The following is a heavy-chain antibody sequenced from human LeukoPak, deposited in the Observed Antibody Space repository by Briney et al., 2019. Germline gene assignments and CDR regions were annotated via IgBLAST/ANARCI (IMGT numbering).Heavy chain of an antibody. J-gene: IGHJ6*03. CDR1: GYTFTGYY. Sequence: ASVKVSCKASGYTFTGYYMHWVRQAPGQGLEWMGWISTYNGNTNYAQKLQGRVSMTTDTSTSTAYMDLRSLRSDDTAVYYCAKDLAPTGSSFADYYFYYMDVWGKGTTVTVSS. D-gene: IGHD1-26*01. CDR3: AKDLAPTGSSFADYYFYYMDV. CDR2: ISTYNGNT. V-gene: IGHV1-18*04.